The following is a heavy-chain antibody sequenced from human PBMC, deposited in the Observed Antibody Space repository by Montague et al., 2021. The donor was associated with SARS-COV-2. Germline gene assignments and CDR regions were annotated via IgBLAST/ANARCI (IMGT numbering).Heavy chain of an antibody. CDR1: GFNFRSYY. CDR3: ARGGFNHGFDV. CDR2: IDNDGRGT. Sequence: SLRLSCAASGFNFRSYYIHWVRQAPGSGPVWVSRIDNDGRGTIYADSVKGRFTISRDNAKNTLFLQMNSLRADDTAVYYCARGGFNHGFDVWGQGTVVTVSS. V-gene: IGHV3-74*01. J-gene: IGHJ3*01.